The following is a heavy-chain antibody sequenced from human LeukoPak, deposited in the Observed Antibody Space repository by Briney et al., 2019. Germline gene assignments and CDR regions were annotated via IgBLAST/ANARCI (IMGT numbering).Heavy chain of an antibody. Sequence: GGSLRLSCAASGLTLSSYSMNWVRQAPGKGLQWVSYISSSGGAIYYAASAKGRFTISRDIAKSSLYLQMNSLRDEDTAVYFCARAANSGSYRGYIDYWGQGTLVTVSS. CDR2: ISSSGGAI. CDR3: ARAANSGSYRGYIDY. J-gene: IGHJ4*02. CDR1: GLTLSSYS. V-gene: IGHV3-48*02. D-gene: IGHD1-26*01.